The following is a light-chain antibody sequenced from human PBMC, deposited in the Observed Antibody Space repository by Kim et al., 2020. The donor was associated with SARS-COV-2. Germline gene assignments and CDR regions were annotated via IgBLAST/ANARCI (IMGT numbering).Light chain of an antibody. CDR1: QGISTN. Sequence: EIVVTQSPVPLSVSPGERATLSCRASQGISTNLAWYQQKPGQAPRLLISAASTRATGIPARFSGGGSGTEFILTISSLQSEDLALYYCQQYHNWPPTFGQGTKVDIK. CDR2: AAS. J-gene: IGKJ1*01. CDR3: QQYHNWPPT. V-gene: IGKV3D-15*01.